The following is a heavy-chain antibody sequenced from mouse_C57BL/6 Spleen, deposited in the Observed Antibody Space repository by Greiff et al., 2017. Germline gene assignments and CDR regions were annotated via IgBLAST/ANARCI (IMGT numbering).Heavy chain of an antibody. J-gene: IGHJ2*01. V-gene: IGHV1-82*01. CDR2: IYPGDGDT. Sequence: ESGPELVKPGASVKISCKASGYAFSSSWMNWVKQRPGKGLEWIGRIYPGDGDTNYNGKFKGKATLTADKSSSTAYMQLSSLTSEDSAVYFCARPYSNYFDYWGQGTTLTVSS. CDR3: ARPYSNYFDY. D-gene: IGHD2-5*01. CDR1: GYAFSSSW.